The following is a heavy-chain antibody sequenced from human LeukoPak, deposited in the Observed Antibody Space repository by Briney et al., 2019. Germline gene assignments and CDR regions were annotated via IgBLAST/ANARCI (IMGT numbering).Heavy chain of an antibody. V-gene: IGHV4-59*01. D-gene: IGHD6-13*01. Sequence: SETLSLTCTVSAGSISSYYWGWIRQSPGKGLEWIGYIDDSGSTSYNPSLKSRVTISVDASKNHFSLKVSSVSAADTAVYYCARRHSSTSWFFDHWGRGTLVTVSS. CDR1: AGSISSYY. J-gene: IGHJ2*01. CDR2: IDDSGST. CDR3: ARRHSSTSWFFDH.